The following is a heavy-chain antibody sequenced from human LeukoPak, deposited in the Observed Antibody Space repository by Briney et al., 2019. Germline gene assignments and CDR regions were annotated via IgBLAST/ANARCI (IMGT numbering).Heavy chain of an antibody. CDR1: GFTFSSYS. D-gene: IGHD3-10*01. CDR3: AKDRYSGSGNLFDY. J-gene: IGHJ4*02. CDR2: ISGSGGST. V-gene: IGHV3-23*01. Sequence: GGSLRLSCAASGFTFSSYSMNWVRQAPGKGLEWVSGISGSGGSTNYADSVKGRFTISRDNSKNTLYLQMNSLIADDTAVYYCAKDRYSGSGNLFDYWGQGTLVTVSS.